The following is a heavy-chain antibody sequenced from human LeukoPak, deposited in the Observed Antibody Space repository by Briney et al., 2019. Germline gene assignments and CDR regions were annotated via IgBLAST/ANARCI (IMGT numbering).Heavy chain of an antibody. Sequence: PGGSLRLSCEASGFTFGSYAMYRVRQAPGKGLEWVAGIFGSGGSAHYADSAKGRFTISRDNSKNTVYLQINSLRAEDTAVYYCGKTTTGYSSGQKPAWPVDYWGQGTLVTVSS. CDR1: GFTFGSYA. V-gene: IGHV3-23*01. J-gene: IGHJ4*02. CDR3: GKTTTGYSSGQKPAWPVDY. D-gene: IGHD6-19*01. CDR2: IFGSGGSA.